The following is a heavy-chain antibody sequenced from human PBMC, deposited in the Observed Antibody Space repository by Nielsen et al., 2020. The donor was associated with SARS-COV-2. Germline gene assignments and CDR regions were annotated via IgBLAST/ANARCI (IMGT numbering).Heavy chain of an antibody. CDR3: ARHYYYGSGTQFDY. CDR1: GFTFSSYA. Sequence: GESLKISCAASGFTFSSYAMNWVRQAPGKGLEWVSVIYSGGSTYYADSVKGRFTISRDNSKNTLYLQMNSLRAEDTAVYYCARHYYYGSGTQFDYWGQGTLVTVSS. D-gene: IGHD3-10*01. CDR2: IYSGGST. V-gene: IGHV3-66*04. J-gene: IGHJ4*02.